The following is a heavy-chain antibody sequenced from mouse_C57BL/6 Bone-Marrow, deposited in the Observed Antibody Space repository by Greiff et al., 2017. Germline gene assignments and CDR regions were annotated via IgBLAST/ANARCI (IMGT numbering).Heavy chain of an antibody. CDR3: ARGITTVVDPLFDY. Sequence: QVQLQQPGAELVKPGASVKLSCKASGYTFTSYWMQWVKQRPGQGLEWIGEIDPSDSYTNYNQKFKGKATLTVDTSSSTAYMQLSSLTSEDSALFYCARGITTVVDPLFDYWGQGTTLTVSS. J-gene: IGHJ2*01. CDR1: GYTFTSYW. CDR2: IDPSDSYT. D-gene: IGHD1-1*01. V-gene: IGHV1-50*01.